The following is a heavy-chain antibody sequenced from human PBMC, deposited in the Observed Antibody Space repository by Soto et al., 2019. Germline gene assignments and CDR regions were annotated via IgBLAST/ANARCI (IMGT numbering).Heavy chain of an antibody. CDR1: GFTFSSYA. CDR2: ISGSGGST. Sequence: GESLKISCAASGFTFSSYAMSWVRQAPGKGLEWVSAISGSGGSTYYADSVKGRFTISRDNSKNTLYLQMNSLRAEDTAVYYCAKAGRAYTAMASFDYWGQGTLVTVSS. V-gene: IGHV3-23*01. J-gene: IGHJ4*02. D-gene: IGHD5-18*01. CDR3: AKAGRAYTAMASFDY.